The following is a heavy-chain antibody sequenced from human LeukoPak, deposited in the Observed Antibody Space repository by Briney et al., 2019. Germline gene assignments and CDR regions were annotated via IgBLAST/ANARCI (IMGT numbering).Heavy chain of an antibody. V-gene: IGHV3-66*01. Sequence: PGGSLRLSCAASGFTFSSYSIYWVRQAPGKGLEWVSVIYSGDSTYYADSVKGRFTISRDNSKNTLYLQMNSLRAEDTAVYYCARLGQGLPPSYYYGMDVWGQGTTVTVSS. CDR2: IYSGDST. CDR3: ARLGQGLPPSYYYGMDV. J-gene: IGHJ6*02. D-gene: IGHD6-19*01. CDR1: GFTFSSYS.